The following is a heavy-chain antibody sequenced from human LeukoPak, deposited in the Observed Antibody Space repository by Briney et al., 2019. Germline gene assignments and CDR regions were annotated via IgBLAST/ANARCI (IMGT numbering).Heavy chain of an antibody. CDR1: GYTLSKLS. V-gene: IGHV1-24*01. CDR2: FDPEDGET. D-gene: IGHD3-10*01. J-gene: IGHJ5*02. Sequence: GASVKVSCKAPGYTLSKLSIHWVRQPSGKGLEWMGAFDPEDGETIYAQEFQGRVTMTRNTSISTAYMELSSLRSEDTAVYYCARGVWFGELNWFDPWGQGTLVTVSS. CDR3: ARGVWFGELNWFDP.